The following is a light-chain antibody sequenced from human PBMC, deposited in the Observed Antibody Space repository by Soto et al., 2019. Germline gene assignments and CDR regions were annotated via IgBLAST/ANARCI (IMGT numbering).Light chain of an antibody. CDR2: AAS. CDR1: QDITTW. CDR3: QQVKGFPLT. Sequence: DIQMAQSTSSVSAFVGDRVAVTCRASQDITTWLAWYQKKPGEAPRLLIYAASSLYSGVPTRFSGSGTGTEFTLTISNLQPEDSAIYYCQQVKGFPLTFGGGTKVEIK. J-gene: IGKJ4*01. V-gene: IGKV1-12*01.